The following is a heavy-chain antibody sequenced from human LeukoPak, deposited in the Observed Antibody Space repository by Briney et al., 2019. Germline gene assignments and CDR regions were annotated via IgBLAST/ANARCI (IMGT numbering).Heavy chain of an antibody. CDR1: GYTFTSYD. Sequence: ASVKVSCKASGYTFTSYDINWVRQSTGQGLGWMGWMNPPSGDTGYAQKFQGRVTITRNTSISTAYMELSGLTSEDTAVYYCATDRLVGDYSFDYWGQGTLVTVSS. CDR3: ATDRLVGDYSFDY. V-gene: IGHV1-8*03. J-gene: IGHJ4*02. D-gene: IGHD4-17*01. CDR2: MNPPSGDT.